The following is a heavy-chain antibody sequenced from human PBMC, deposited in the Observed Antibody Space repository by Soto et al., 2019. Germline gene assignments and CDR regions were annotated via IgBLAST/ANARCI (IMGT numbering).Heavy chain of an antibody. CDR1: GFTFSSYA. Sequence: GGSLRLSCAASGFTFSSYAMSWVRQAPGEGLEWVSAITGSGDSTYYADSVRGRFTISRDNFKNTLYLQMNSLRAEDTAIFYCARKFGDYRAFDYWGQGTLVTVSS. D-gene: IGHD4-17*01. CDR2: ITGSGDST. J-gene: IGHJ4*02. V-gene: IGHV3-23*01. CDR3: ARKFGDYRAFDY.